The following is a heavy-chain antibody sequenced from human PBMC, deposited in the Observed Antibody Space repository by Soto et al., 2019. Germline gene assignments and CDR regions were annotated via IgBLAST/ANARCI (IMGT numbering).Heavy chain of an antibody. V-gene: IGHV4-59*01. Sequence: QVQLQESGPGLVKPSETLSLTCTVSGGSISSYYWSWIRQPPGKGLEWIGYIYYSGITDYNPSLTRRVTISVDTSKSQSSLKLRSVTAADTAAYYCARGGGVYYFDSWGQGTLVTVSS. CDR2: IYYSGIT. D-gene: IGHD2-8*02. J-gene: IGHJ4*02. CDR1: GGSISSYY. CDR3: ARGGGVYYFDS.